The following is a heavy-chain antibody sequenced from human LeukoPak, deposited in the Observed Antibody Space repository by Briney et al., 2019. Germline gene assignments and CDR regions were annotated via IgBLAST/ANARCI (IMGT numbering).Heavy chain of an antibody. J-gene: IGHJ4*02. V-gene: IGHV4-59*01. Sequence: SETLSLTCTVSGGSISSYYWSWIRQPPGKGLEWIGYIYFSGGTDYNPSLKSRVTISVDTSNNQFSLKLSSVTAADTAVYYCAGYSSGWYLDYWGQGTLVTVSS. CDR1: GGSISSYY. D-gene: IGHD6-19*01. CDR2: IYFSGGT. CDR3: AGYSSGWYLDY.